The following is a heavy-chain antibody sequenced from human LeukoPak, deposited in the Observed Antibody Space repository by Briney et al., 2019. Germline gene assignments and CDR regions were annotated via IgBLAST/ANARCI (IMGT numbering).Heavy chain of an antibody. CDR2: VGHSGTT. CDR1: GGSLNDYL. J-gene: IGHJ3*02. V-gene: IGHV4-34*10. CDR3: ARASEARDAFDI. Sequence: SETLSLTCAVYGGSLNDYLWSWIRQPPGQGLEWIGEVGHSGTTNYNPSLKSRVTMSVDTSKNQFSLKLSSVTAADTAVYYCARASEARDAFDIWGQGTMVTVSS.